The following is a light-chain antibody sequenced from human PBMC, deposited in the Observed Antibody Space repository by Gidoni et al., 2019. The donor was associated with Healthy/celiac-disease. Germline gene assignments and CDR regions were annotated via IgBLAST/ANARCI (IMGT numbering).Light chain of an antibody. J-gene: IGKJ2*03. CDR2: DAS. V-gene: IGKV3-11*01. Sequence: EIVLTLSPATLSLSPGERATLSCRASQSVSSYLAWYHQKPGQAPRLLIYDASNRATGIPARFSGRGSGTDFTLTISSLEPEEFAVYYGQQRSNWPRSFGQGTKLEIK. CDR1: QSVSSY. CDR3: QQRSNWPRS.